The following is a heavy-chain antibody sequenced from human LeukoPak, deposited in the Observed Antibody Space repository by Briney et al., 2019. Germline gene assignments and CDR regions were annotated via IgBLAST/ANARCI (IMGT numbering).Heavy chain of an antibody. V-gene: IGHV4-39*01. J-gene: IGHJ3*02. CDR1: GGSISSSSYY. Sequence: SETLSLTCTVSGGSISSSSYYWGWIRQPPGKGREWFGSIYYSGSTYYNPSLKSRVTISVDTSKTQFSLKLSSVTAADTAVYYCARRVVAARDDAFDIWGQGTMVTVSS. D-gene: IGHD2-15*01. CDR3: ARRVVAARDDAFDI. CDR2: IYYSGST.